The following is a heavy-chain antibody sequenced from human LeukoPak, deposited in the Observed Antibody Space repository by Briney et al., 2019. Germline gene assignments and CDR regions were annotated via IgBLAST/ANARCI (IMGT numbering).Heavy chain of an antibody. CDR2: ISYDGSNK. D-gene: IGHD6-13*01. CDR1: GFTFSSYA. V-gene: IGHV3-30-3*01. J-gene: IGHJ3*02. Sequence: GRSLRLSCAASGFTFSSYAMHWVRQAPGKGLEWVAVISYDGSNKYYADSVKGRFTISRDNSKNTLYLQMNSLRAEDTAVYYCARDHGYSSSWYAFDIWGQGTMVTVSS. CDR3: ARDHGYSSSWYAFDI.